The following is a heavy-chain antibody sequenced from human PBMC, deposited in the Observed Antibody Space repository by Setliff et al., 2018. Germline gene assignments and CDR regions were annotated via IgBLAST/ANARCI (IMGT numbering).Heavy chain of an antibody. CDR3: ARDRTYYGSGTYTRWFDY. J-gene: IGHJ4*02. D-gene: IGHD3-10*01. Sequence: SETLSLTCNVSGASVSSHYWDWIRQPPGKGLEWIGFISYSGDTKSNPSLKSRVTMSVDTSKNQFSLQLSSVTAADTAVYYCARDRTYYGSGTYTRWFDYWGQGTLVTVSS. V-gene: IGHV4-59*02. CDR1: GASVSSHY. CDR2: ISYSGDT.